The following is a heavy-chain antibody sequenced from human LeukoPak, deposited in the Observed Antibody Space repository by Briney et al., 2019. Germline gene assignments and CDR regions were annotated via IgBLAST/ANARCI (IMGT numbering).Heavy chain of an antibody. D-gene: IGHD3-3*01. J-gene: IGHJ4*02. CDR2: IYYSGST. CDR3: ARYYDFWATFDS. Sequence: PSETLSLTCTVSGGSISSGDYYWSWIRQPPGKGLEWIGYIYYSGSTYYNPSLKSRVTISVDTSKNQFSLKLSSVTAADTAVYYCARYYDFWATFDSWGQGTLVTVSS. CDR1: GGSISSGDYY. V-gene: IGHV4-30-4*01.